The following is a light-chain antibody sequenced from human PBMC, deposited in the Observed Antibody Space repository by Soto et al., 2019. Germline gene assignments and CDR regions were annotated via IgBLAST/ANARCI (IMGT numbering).Light chain of an antibody. V-gene: IGKV1-5*03. CDR3: QKYNTYWT. CDR1: QSVSSK. Sequence: DIQMTQSPSTLSASEGDXVTITCRASQSVSSKLAWYQQKPGKAPKLLIYKASSLETGVPSRFSGSGSGTEFTLTISSLQPDDFATYYCQKYNTYWTFGQGTKVDIK. J-gene: IGKJ1*01. CDR2: KAS.